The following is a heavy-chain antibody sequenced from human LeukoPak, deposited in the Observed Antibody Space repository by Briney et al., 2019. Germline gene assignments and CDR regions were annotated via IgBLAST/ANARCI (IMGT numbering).Heavy chain of an antibody. D-gene: IGHD5-18*01. Sequence: PGRSLRLSCTASGFTFGDYAMSWVRQAPGKGLEWVGFIRSKAYGGTTENAASVKGRFTISRDDSKSIAYLQMNSLKTEDTAVYYCTRVRGRYGFDYWGQGTLVTVSS. CDR2: IRSKAYGGTT. CDR3: TRVRGRYGFDY. V-gene: IGHV3-49*04. CDR1: GFTFGDYA. J-gene: IGHJ4*02.